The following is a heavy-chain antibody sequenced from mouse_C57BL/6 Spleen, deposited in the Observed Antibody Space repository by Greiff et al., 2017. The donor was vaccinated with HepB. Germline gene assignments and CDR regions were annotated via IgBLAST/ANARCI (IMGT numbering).Heavy chain of an antibody. D-gene: IGHD1-1*01. V-gene: IGHV3-6*01. Sequence: EVKLLESGPGLVKPSQSLSLTCSVTGYSITSGYYWNWIRQFPGNKLEWMGYISYDGSNNYNPSLKNRISITRDTSKNQFFLKLNSVTTEDTATYYCARDNYYYGTGYWGQGTTLTVSS. CDR3: ARDNYYYGTGY. CDR1: GYSITSGYY. CDR2: ISYDGSN. J-gene: IGHJ2*01.